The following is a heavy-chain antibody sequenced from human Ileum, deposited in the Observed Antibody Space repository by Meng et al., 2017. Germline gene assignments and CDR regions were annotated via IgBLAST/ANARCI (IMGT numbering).Heavy chain of an antibody. J-gene: IGHJ4*02. CDR3: ARTYNTPFFDS. CDR1: GASVNFGLYF. D-gene: IGHD1-14*01. V-gene: IGHV4-61*01. CDR2: TYYTGLT. Sequence: VELPESGQGLVRPSETLSRSCTVSGASVNFGLYFWSWIRQSPGKTLEWIGHTYYTGLTNYNPSLKSRVAISLDASKNQFSLKLNSVSAADSAVYFCARTYNTPFFDSWGQGTLVTVSS.